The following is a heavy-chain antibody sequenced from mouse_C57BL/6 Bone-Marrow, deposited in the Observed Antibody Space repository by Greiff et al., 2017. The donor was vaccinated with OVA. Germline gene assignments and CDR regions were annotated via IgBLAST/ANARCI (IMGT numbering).Heavy chain of an antibody. CDR3: ARGGYYGSSHWYFDV. CDR1: GFTFSSYA. D-gene: IGHD1-1*01. Sequence: EVQLVESGGGLVKPGGSLKLSCAASGFTFSSYAMSWVRQTPEKRLEWVATISDGGSYTYYPDNVKGRFTISRDNAKNNLYLQMSHLKSEDTAMYYCARGGYYGSSHWYFDVWGTGTTVTVSS. CDR2: ISDGGSYT. J-gene: IGHJ1*03. V-gene: IGHV5-4*01.